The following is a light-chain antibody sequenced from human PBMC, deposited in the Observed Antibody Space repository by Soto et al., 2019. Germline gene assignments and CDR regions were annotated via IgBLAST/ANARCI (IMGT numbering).Light chain of an antibody. J-gene: IGKJ5*01. V-gene: IGKV3-15*01. Sequence: EILMTQSPSTLSVSPGERATLSCRASQSVRSNLAWYQQKPGQAPRLLIYGASTRATGIPARFSGSGSGTEFTLSIGSLQSEDFAVYYCQQYNDWPPTFGQGTRLEIK. CDR1: QSVRSN. CDR2: GAS. CDR3: QQYNDWPPT.